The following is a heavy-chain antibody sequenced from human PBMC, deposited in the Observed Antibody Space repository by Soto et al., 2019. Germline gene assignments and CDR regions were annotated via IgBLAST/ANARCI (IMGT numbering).Heavy chain of an antibody. Sequence: TLSLTCTVSGGSISSGGYYWSWIRQHPGKGLEWIGYIYYSGSTYYNPSLKSRVTISVDTSKNQFSLKLSSVTAADTAVYYCARVMEQYYGSGSYYWFDPWGQGTLVTVSS. D-gene: IGHD3-10*01. J-gene: IGHJ5*02. CDR3: ARVMEQYYGSGSYYWFDP. CDR1: GGSISSGGYY. CDR2: IYYSGST. V-gene: IGHV4-31*03.